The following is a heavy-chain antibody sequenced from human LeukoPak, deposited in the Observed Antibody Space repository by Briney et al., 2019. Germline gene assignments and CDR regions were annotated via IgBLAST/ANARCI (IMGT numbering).Heavy chain of an antibody. V-gene: IGHV3-30*18. J-gene: IGHJ4*02. CDR1: GFTFRTTG. CDR2: MSSDGINT. Sequence: GTSLRLSCATSGFTFRTTGVHWVRQGPGKGLEWVALMSSDGINTYYADSVKGRFTVSRDSSRDTLYLQMISVRPDDTAVYYCAKDHSDSGRAFEYWGRGTLVTVSS. CDR3: AKDHSDSGRAFEY. D-gene: IGHD1-26*01.